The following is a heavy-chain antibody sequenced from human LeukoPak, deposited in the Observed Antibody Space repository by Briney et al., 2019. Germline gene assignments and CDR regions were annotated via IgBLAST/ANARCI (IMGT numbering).Heavy chain of an antibody. CDR1: GYTFTNSY. V-gene: IGHV1-46*01. CDR3: ARIRDGYNDAYDI. D-gene: IGHD5-24*01. CDR2: INPDGGNT. J-gene: IGHJ3*02. Sequence: GASVKVSSKASGYTFTNSYIHWVRQAPGQVREWMGLINPDGGNTNYAQNFQGRVTLTRDTSTSTVYMELSSLRSEDTAIYYCARIRDGYNDAYDIWGQGTVVTVPS.